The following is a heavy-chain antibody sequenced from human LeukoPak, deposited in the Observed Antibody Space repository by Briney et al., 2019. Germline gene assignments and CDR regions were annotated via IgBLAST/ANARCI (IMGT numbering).Heavy chain of an antibody. D-gene: IGHD4-23*01. CDR2: ISSSSSYI. V-gene: IGHV3-21*01. CDR1: GFTFSSYS. CDR3: ARDDSDGLYEYGGNSGDY. Sequence: GGSLRLSCAASGFTFSSYSMNWVRQAPGKGLEWVSSISSSSSYIYYADSVKGRFTISRDNAKNSLYLQMNSLRAEDTAVYYCARDDSDGLYEYGGNSGDYWGQGTMVTVSS. J-gene: IGHJ4*02.